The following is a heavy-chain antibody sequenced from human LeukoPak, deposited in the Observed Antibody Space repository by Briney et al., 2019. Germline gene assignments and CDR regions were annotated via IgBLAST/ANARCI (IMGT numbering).Heavy chain of an antibody. CDR2: ISAGGDTT. CDR3: AAISYSGTWPVGY. Sequence: GGSLRLSCAASGCTFSSYAMSWVRQAPGEGLEWVSGISAGGDTTYTADSVRGRFTISRDNSNNTLYLQMNTLTAEDTAVYYCAAISYSGTWPVGYWGQGILVTVTA. CDR1: GCTFSSYA. J-gene: IGHJ4*02. D-gene: IGHD6-25*01. V-gene: IGHV3-23*01.